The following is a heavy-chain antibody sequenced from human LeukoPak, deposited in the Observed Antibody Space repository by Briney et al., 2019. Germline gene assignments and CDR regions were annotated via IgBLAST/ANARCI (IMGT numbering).Heavy chain of an antibody. CDR2: INHSGST. J-gene: IGHJ4*02. CDR3: ARGGMIVVVTYYFDY. Sequence: SETLSLTCAVYGGSLSGYYWSWIRQPPGKGLEWIGEINHSGSTNYNPSLKSRVTISVDTSKNQFSLKLSSVTAADTAVYYCARGGMIVVVTYYFDYWGQGTLVTVSS. CDR1: GGSLSGYY. D-gene: IGHD3-22*01. V-gene: IGHV4-34*01.